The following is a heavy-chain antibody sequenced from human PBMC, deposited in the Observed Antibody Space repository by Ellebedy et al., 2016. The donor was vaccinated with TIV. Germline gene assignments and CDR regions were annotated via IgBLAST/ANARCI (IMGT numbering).Heavy chain of an antibody. CDR1: GFTFSDYY. J-gene: IGHJ4*02. Sequence: GESLKISXAASGFTFSDYYMSWIRQAPGKGLEWVSGSGGRTWYADSVKGRFTISRDNSKNTLYLQMNSLRAEDTAVYYCARGYGSGSYNELECWGQGTLVTVSS. V-gene: IGHV3-23*01. D-gene: IGHD3-10*01. CDR3: ARGYGSGSYNELEC. CDR2: SGGRT.